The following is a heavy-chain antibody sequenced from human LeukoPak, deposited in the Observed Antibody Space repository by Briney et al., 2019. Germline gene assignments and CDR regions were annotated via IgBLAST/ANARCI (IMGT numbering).Heavy chain of an antibody. J-gene: IGHJ6*02. CDR3: AREVGSGWFYYYYGMDV. Sequence: ASVKVSCKASGYTFTSYDISWVRQATGQGLEWMGCINGDGGNTGYAQKIQGRVTITRNTSISTAYMQLSSLRSEDTAVYYCAREVGSGWFYYYYGMDVWGQGTTVTVSS. CDR2: INGDGGNT. V-gene: IGHV1-8*01. D-gene: IGHD6-19*01. CDR1: GYTFTSYD.